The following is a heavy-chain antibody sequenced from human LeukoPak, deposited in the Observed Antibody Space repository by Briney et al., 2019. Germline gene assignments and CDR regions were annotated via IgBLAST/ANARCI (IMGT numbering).Heavy chain of an antibody. CDR1: GFTFSDYY. V-gene: IGHV3-11*01. CDR3: ARPACSGGSCYSGDY. J-gene: IGHJ4*02. CDR2: ISSSGSTI. Sequence: GGSLRLSCAASGFTFSDYYMSWIRQAPGKGLEWVSYISSSGSTINYADSVKGRFTISRDNAKNSLYLQMNSLRAEDTAVYYCARPACSGGSCYSGDYWGQGTLVTVSS. D-gene: IGHD2-15*01.